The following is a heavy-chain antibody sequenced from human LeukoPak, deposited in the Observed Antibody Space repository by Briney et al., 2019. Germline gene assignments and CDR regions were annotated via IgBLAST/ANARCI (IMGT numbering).Heavy chain of an antibody. CDR2: INSDGSST. D-gene: IGHD6-19*01. V-gene: IGHV3-74*01. Sequence: PGGSLRLSCAASGFTFSSYWMHWVRHAPGKGLVWVSRINSDGSSTSYADSVKGRFTISRDNAKNTLYLQMNSLRAEDTAVYYCARVRYSSGWSFDYWGQGTLVTVSS. CDR3: ARVRYSSGWSFDY. J-gene: IGHJ4*02. CDR1: GFTFSSYW.